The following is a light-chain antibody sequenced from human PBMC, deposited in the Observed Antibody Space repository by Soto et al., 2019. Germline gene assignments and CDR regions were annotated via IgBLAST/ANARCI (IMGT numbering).Light chain of an antibody. Sequence: DIQMTQSPSSLSASVGDRVTITCRASQSISSSLNWYQQKARKAPKLLIYAASNLQSGVPSTFSGSGSGTDFTLTISNLQPEDFATYHCQQSASLPYTFGQGTKLEI. J-gene: IGKJ2*01. CDR2: AAS. CDR3: QQSASLPYT. V-gene: IGKV1-39*01. CDR1: QSISSS.